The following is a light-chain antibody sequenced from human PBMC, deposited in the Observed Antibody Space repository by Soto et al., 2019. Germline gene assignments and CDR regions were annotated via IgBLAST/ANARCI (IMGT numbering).Light chain of an antibody. V-gene: IGKV1-39*01. J-gene: IGKJ5*01. CDR2: DAS. CDR3: QHSYSNFMIT. Sequence: DIQMTQSQPSPPASPGDRVTMSCRASQSIRVYLNWYQQKPGKAHNLMIFDASSLQSGVPSRFSGRGSGAEYTLTISSLQPEDFATYFCQHSYSNFMITFGQGTKLDIK. CDR1: QSIRVY.